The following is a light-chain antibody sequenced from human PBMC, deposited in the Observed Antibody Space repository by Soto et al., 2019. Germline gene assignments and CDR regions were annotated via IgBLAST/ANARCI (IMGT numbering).Light chain of an antibody. J-gene: IGLJ1*01. Sequence: QSVLTQPPSVSGAPGQRVTISCTGSSSNIGAGYDVHWYQQLPGTAPKLLIYGNSNRPSGVPDRFSGSKSGTSASLAITGIQGEDEADYYCQSYDSSLSGYVFGTGTKVTAL. CDR3: QSYDSSLSGYV. CDR2: GNS. V-gene: IGLV1-40*01. CDR1: SSNIGAGYD.